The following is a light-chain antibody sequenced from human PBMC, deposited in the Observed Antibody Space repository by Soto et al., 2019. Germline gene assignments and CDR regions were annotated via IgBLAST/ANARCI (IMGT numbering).Light chain of an antibody. Sequence: SYELTQPHSVSVSPGQTATISCSGDEFPKQYAYWYQQKPGQATVVAIYNDKERPTGIPDRFSCSNSGTTVTLTIRGVEAVEEADDSYQSVDSSGADYVVFGGGTKLTVL. CDR1: EFPKQY. CDR2: NDK. J-gene: IGLJ2*01. V-gene: IGLV3-25*02. CDR3: QSVDSSGADYVV.